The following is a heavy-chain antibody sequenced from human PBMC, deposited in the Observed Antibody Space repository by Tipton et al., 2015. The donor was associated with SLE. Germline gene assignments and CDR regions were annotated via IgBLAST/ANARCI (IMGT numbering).Heavy chain of an antibody. Sequence: VQLVQSGAEVKESGESLKISCKASGYNFTSYWIAWVRQMPGKGLEWMGMIDPGDFDTRYSPSFEDQVTISADRSITTAYLQWGSLKASDSAMYFCAKWDYYDGRLRTFDIWGQGTRVTASS. CDR3: AKWDYYDGRLRTFDI. J-gene: IGHJ3*02. V-gene: IGHV5-51*01. CDR1: GYNFTSYW. D-gene: IGHD4-23*01. CDR2: IDPGDFDT.